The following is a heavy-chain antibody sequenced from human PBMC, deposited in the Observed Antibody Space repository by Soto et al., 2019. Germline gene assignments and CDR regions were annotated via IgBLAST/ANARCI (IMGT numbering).Heavy chain of an antibody. CDR1: GGSFSGYY. CDR2: INHSGST. Sequence: SETLSLTCAVYGGSFSGYYWSWIRQPPGKGLEWIGEINHSGSTNYNPSLKSRVTISVDTSKNQFSLKLSSVTAADTAVYYCARRWYNWNLPAYNWFDPWGQGTLVTVSS. D-gene: IGHD1-20*01. J-gene: IGHJ5*02. CDR3: ARRWYNWNLPAYNWFDP. V-gene: IGHV4-34*01.